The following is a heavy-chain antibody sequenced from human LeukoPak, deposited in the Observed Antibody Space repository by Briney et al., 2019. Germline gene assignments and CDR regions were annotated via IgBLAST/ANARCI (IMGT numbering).Heavy chain of an antibody. Sequence: GGSLRLSCAASRFIFSSYHMHWVRQPPGKGLEWVSSISSSNSFIYYADSMKGRFTISRDNAKNTLYPQMNGLRAEDTAVYYCARGEYVLRYFDWLLPAYFDYWGQGTLVTVSS. J-gene: IGHJ4*02. CDR2: ISSSNSFI. V-gene: IGHV3-21*01. CDR1: RFIFSSYH. D-gene: IGHD3-9*01. CDR3: ARGEYVLRYFDWLLPAYFDY.